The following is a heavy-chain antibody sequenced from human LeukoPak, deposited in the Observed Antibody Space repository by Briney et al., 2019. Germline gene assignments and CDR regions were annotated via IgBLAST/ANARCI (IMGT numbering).Heavy chain of an antibody. V-gene: IGHV4-59*08. CDR1: GGSISSYY. D-gene: IGHD3-16*01. CDR3: ARGLSYWYFDL. J-gene: IGHJ2*01. Sequence: SETLSLTCTVSGGSISSYYWSWIRQPPGKGLEWIGYIYYSGSTNYNPSLKSRVTISVDTSKNQFSLKLSSVTAADTAVYYCARGLSYWYFDLWGRGTLVTVSS. CDR2: IYYSGST.